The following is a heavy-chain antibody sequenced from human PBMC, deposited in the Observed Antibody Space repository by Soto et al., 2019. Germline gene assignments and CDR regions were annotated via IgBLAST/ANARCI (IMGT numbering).Heavy chain of an antibody. J-gene: IGHJ5*01. CDR3: ARVHKNWFDS. V-gene: IGHV5-10-1*01. Sequence: LGESLKISCKASGYNFTAFWIHWVRQMPGKGLEWLGKIDPSDSYTNYSPSFEGHVTISTDNSITTAYLQWSSLRASDTAIYFCARVHKNWFDSWAQGSLVTVSS. CDR1: GYNFTAFW. CDR2: IDPSDSYT.